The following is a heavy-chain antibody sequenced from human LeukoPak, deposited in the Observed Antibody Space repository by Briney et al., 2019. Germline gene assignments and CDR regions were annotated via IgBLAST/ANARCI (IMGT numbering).Heavy chain of an antibody. CDR3: ARDLSHRYNYDSRGYYILFDH. CDR2: INPNRGGT. D-gene: IGHD3-22*01. J-gene: IGHJ4*02. Sequence: GASVKVSCKASGYTFTGYYMHWVRQAPGQGLEWMGWINPNRGGTNYAQKLQGRVTMTTDTSTTTAYMELRSLRSDDTAVYYCARDLSHRYNYDSRGYYILFDHWGQGTLVTVSS. CDR1: GYTFTGYY. V-gene: IGHV1-2*02.